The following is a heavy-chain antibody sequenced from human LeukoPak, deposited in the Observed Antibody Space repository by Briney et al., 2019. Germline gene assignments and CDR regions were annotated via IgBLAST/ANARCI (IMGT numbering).Heavy chain of an antibody. CDR2: IYSGGST. D-gene: IGHD6-13*01. CDR3: ATKGSVWYDY. Sequence: GGSLRPSCAASGFTVSSNYMSWVRQAPGKGLEWVSVIYSGGSTYYADSVKGRFTISRDNSKNTLYLQMNSLRAEDTAVYYCATKGSVWYDYWGQGTLVTVSS. V-gene: IGHV3-66*01. J-gene: IGHJ4*02. CDR1: GFTVSSNY.